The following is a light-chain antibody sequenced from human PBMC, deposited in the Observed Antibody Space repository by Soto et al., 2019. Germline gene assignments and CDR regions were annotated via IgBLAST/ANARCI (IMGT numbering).Light chain of an antibody. CDR3: RQRSRYSVI. CDR2: SAS. CDR1: QSISTY. Sequence: EIQMTHSPSSLSACVVGRFAVTCQASQSISTYLNWYQQKPGKAPKSLIFSASNLGRGGPSRFSGGGSGTDFTLSISSLLPEEFSAYDCRQRSRYSVIFGQGTRVEIK. J-gene: IGKJ5*01. V-gene: IGKV1-39*01.